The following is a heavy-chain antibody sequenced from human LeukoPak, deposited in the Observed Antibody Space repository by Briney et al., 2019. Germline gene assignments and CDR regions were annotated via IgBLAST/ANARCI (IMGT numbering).Heavy chain of an antibody. Sequence: SETLSPTXTVSGGSISSYYWSWIRQPAGKGLEWIGRIYTSGSTNYNPSLKSRVTMSVDTSKNQFSLKLSSVTAADTAVYYCARDRDTYYDFWSGYLRYYYYMDVWGKGTTVTVSS. CDR1: GGSISSYY. D-gene: IGHD3-3*01. CDR2: IYTSGST. CDR3: ARDRDTYYDFWSGYLRYYYYMDV. V-gene: IGHV4-4*07. J-gene: IGHJ6*03.